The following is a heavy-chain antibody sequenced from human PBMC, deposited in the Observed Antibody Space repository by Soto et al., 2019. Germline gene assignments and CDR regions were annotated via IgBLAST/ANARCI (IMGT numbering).Heavy chain of an antibody. J-gene: IGHJ6*02. CDR3: AKDGLFVDTYYYYYGMDV. CDR1: EFTFSSYA. CDR2: ITGSGFST. V-gene: IGHV3-23*01. Sequence: EVQLLESGGGLVQPGGSLRLSCAASEFTFSSYAMSWVRQAPGKGLEWVSSITGSGFSTYYADSVKGRFTISRDNSKNTLYLQMNSLRAEDTAVYYCAKDGLFVDTYYYYYGMDVWGQGTTVTVSS. D-gene: IGHD2-21*01.